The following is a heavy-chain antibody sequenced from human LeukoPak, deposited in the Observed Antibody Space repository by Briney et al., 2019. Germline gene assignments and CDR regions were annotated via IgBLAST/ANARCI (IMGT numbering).Heavy chain of an antibody. CDR3: ARGSYRGDAFDI. D-gene: IGHD3-16*02. J-gene: IGHJ3*02. CDR1: GFTFSNAW. V-gene: IGHV3-15*01. Sequence: GGSLRLSCAASGFTFSNAWMSWVRQAPGKGLEWVGRIKSKTDGGTTDYAAPVKGRFTISRDDSKNTLYLQMNSLRAEDTAVYYCARGSYRGDAFDIWGQGTMVTVSS. CDR2: IKSKTDGGTT.